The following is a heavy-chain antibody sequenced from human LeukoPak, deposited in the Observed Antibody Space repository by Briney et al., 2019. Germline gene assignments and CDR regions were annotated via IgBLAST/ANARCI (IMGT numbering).Heavy chain of an antibody. V-gene: IGHV3-53*01. CDR2: IYSGGGT. CDR3: ARGPKGKYYFDY. Sequence: GGSLRLSCAASGFTVSSACMTWVRQTPGRGLEWVSVIYSGGGTYYADSVKGRFTISRDSSKDTLYLQMNSLRAEDTAVYYCARGPKGKYYFDYWGQGTLVTVSS. CDR1: GFTVSSAC. J-gene: IGHJ4*02.